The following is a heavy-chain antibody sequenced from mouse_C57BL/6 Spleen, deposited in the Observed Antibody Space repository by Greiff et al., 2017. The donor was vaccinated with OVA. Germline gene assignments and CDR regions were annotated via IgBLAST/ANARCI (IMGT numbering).Heavy chain of an antibody. J-gene: IGHJ3*01. D-gene: IGHD2-4*01. CDR2: INPGSGGT. Sequence: QVQLQQSGAELVRPGTSVKVSCKASGYAFTNYLIEWVKQRPGQGLEWIGVINPGSGGTNYNEKFKGKATLTADKSSSTAYMQLSSLTSEDSAVYFRARCYYDYDEETWFAYWGQGTLVTVSA. V-gene: IGHV1-54*01. CDR3: ARCYYDYDEETWFAY. CDR1: GYAFTNYL.